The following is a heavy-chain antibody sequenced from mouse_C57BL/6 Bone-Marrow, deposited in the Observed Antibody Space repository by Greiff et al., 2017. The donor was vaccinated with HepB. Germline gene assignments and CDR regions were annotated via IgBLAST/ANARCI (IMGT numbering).Heavy chain of an antibody. V-gene: IGHV14-4*01. CDR3: TVYYGSSPPFAY. D-gene: IGHD1-1*01. J-gene: IGHJ3*01. CDR2: IDPENGDT. CDR1: GFNIKDDY. Sequence: EVQLQQSGAELVRPGASVKLSCTASGFNIKDDYMHWVKQRPEQGLEWIGWIDPENGDTEYASKFQGKATITADTSSNTAYLQLSSLTSEDTAVYYCTVYYGSSPPFAYWGQGTLVTVSA.